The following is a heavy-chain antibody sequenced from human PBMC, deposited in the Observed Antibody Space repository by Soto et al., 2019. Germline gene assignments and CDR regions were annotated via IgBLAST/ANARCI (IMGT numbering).Heavy chain of an antibody. D-gene: IGHD3-9*01. Sequence: QVQLVQSGAEVKKPGASVKVSCKASGYTFTSYGISWVRQAPGQGLEWMGWISAYNGNTNYAQKLQGRVTMTTDTSTSTAYMELRGLRSDDTAVYYCARTYYDILTGYYGMDVWGQGTTVTVSS. CDR3: ARTYYDILTGYYGMDV. J-gene: IGHJ6*02. CDR2: ISAYNGNT. V-gene: IGHV1-18*01. CDR1: GYTFTSYG.